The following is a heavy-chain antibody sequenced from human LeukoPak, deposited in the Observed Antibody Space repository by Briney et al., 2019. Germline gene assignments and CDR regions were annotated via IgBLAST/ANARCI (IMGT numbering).Heavy chain of an antibody. CDR1: GYTFTSYA. Sequence: ASVKVSCKASGYTFTSYAMKWVRQAPGQGLEWMGWIHTNTGNPTYAQGLTGRFVFSLYTAVSTASLQISSLKAEDTAVYYCARVVRRAVVVPAAMGYWGQGTLVTVSS. CDR3: ARVVRRAVVVPAAMGY. V-gene: IGHV7-4-1*02. J-gene: IGHJ4*02. D-gene: IGHD2-2*01. CDR2: IHTNTGNP.